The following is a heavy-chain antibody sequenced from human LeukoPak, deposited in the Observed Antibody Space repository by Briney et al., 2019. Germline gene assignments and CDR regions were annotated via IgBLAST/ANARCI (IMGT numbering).Heavy chain of an antibody. Sequence: ASVKVSCKASGYTFTSYAMNWVRQAPGQGLEWMGWINTNTGNPTYAQGFTGRFVFSLDTSVSTAYLQISSLKAEDTSVYYCARGELRGYYYMDVWGKGTTVTVSS. CDR3: ARGELRGYYYMDV. CDR1: GYTFTSYA. D-gene: IGHD1-26*01. J-gene: IGHJ6*03. V-gene: IGHV7-4-1*02. CDR2: INTNTGNP.